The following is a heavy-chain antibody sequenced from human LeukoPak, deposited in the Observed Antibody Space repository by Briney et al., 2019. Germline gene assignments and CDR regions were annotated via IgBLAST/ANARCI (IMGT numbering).Heavy chain of an antibody. CDR3: Y. Sequence: PGGSLRLSCAASGFTFSNCWMHWVRQVPGKGLVWVSRINSDGSSTGYADSVKGRFTISRDNAKNTLYLQMNSLRDEDTAVYFDYWGQGALVTVSS. CDR1: GFTFSNCW. J-gene: IGHJ4*02. CDR2: INSDGSST. V-gene: IGHV3-74*01.